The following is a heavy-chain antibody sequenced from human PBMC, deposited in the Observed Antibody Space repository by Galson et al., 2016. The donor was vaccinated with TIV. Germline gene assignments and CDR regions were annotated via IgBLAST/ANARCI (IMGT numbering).Heavy chain of an antibody. CDR2: ISSNGGST. CDR3: ARIMSLVRGMDV. Sequence: SLRLSCAASGFTFSTYALSWVRQAPGKGLEWVSTISSNGGSTYYADSVKGRFTISRDNSKNTLYLQMNSLKPEETAGYYCARIMSLVRGMDVWGQGTTVTVSS. D-gene: IGHD3/OR15-3a*01. J-gene: IGHJ6*02. V-gene: IGHV3-23*01. CDR1: GFTFSTYA.